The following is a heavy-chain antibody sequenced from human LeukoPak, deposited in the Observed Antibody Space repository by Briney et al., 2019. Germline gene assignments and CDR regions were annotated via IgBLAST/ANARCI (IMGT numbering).Heavy chain of an antibody. CDR3: AKADRRIQLWPYYFDY. CDR2: ISWNSGSI. CDR1: GFTFDDYA. Sequence: GGSLRLSCAASGFTFDDYAMHWVRQAPGKGLEWVSGISWNSGSIGYADSVKGRFTISRDNAKNSLYLQMNSLRAEDTALYYCAKADRRIQLWPYYFDYWGQGTLVTVSS. D-gene: IGHD5-18*01. V-gene: IGHV3-9*01. J-gene: IGHJ4*02.